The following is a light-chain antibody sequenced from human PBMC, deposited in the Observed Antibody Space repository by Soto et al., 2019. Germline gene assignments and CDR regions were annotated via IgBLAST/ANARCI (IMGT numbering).Light chain of an antibody. J-gene: IGKJ4*01. CDR3: QQYTNWLT. CDR2: GAS. CDR1: QSVRSS. V-gene: IGKV3-15*01. Sequence: EIEMTQSPATLSVSPGERATLSCRASQSVRSSLAWYQQKPGQAPSLLIYGASTRATGIPARFSGSGSGTEFTLTISSLQSEDFAVYYCQQYTNWLTFGGGTKVEIK.